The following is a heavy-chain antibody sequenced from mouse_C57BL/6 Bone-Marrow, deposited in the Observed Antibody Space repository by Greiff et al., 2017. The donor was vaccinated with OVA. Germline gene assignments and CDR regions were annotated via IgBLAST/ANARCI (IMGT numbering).Heavy chain of an antibody. CDR1: GFTFSNYW. CDR2: IRLKSDNYAT. V-gene: IGHV6-3*01. D-gene: IGHD2-4*01. CDR3: TPDYDYDRAWFAY. J-gene: IGHJ3*01. Sequence: EVQLQQSGGGLVQPGGSMKLSCVASGFTFSNYWMNWVRQSPEKGLEWVAQIRLKSDNYATHYAESVKGRFTISRDDSKSSVYLQMNNLRAEDTGIYYCTPDYDYDRAWFAYWGQGTLVTVSA.